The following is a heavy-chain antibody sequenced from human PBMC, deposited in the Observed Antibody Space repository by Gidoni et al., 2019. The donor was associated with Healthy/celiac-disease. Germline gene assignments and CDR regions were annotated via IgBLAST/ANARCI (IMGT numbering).Heavy chain of an antibody. CDR1: GFTFSSYA. Sequence: EVQLLESGGGLVQPGGSLRLSCAASGFTFSSYAMSWVRQAPGKGLEWVSAISGSGGSTYYADSVKVRFTISRDNSKNTLYLQMNSLRAEDTAVYYCAKDQVTYYDFWSGPGLGFDYWGQGTLVTVSS. D-gene: IGHD3-3*01. J-gene: IGHJ4*02. CDR2: ISGSGGST. CDR3: AKDQVTYYDFWSGPGLGFDY. V-gene: IGHV3-23*01.